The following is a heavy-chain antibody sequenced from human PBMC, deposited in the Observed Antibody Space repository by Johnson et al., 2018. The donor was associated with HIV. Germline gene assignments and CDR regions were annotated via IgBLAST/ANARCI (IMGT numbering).Heavy chain of an antibody. D-gene: IGHD7-27*01. Sequence: QMLLVESGGGVVQPGRSLKLSCEASGFTFSDYGMHWVRQAPGKGLEWVAGVWYDGSNKYYEKSVKGRFTVFRDNVENTVFLQMNRLRAEDTALYFCAKDRTNWGYDAFDIWGQGTFVTVSP. V-gene: IGHV3-33*06. CDR2: VWYDGSNK. CDR1: GFTFSDYG. CDR3: AKDRTNWGYDAFDI. J-gene: IGHJ3*02.